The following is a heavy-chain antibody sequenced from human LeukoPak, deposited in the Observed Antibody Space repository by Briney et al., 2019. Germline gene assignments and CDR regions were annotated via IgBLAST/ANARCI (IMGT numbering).Heavy chain of an antibody. J-gene: IGHJ5*02. CDR2: IYYSGST. CDR1: GGSVSSGSYY. Sequence: SETLSLTCTVSGGSVSSGSYYWSWIRQPPGKGQEWIGYIYYSGSTNYNPSLKSRVTISVDTSKNQFSLKPSSVTAAHTAVYYCARKEARNRMWFDPWGQGTLVTVSS. CDR3: ARKEARNRMWFDP. D-gene: IGHD1-14*01. V-gene: IGHV4-61*01.